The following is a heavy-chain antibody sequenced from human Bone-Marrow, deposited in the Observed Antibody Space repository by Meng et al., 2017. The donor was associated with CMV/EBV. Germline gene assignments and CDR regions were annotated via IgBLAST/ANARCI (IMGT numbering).Heavy chain of an antibody. CDR2: ISGSGGST. CDR3: AQGGYRFDY. J-gene: IGHJ4*02. CDR1: GFTFSSYA. V-gene: IGHV3-23*01. Sequence: GASLKISCAASGFTFSSYAMSWVRQAPGKGKEWGSAISGSGGSTYYADSVKGRFTISSDNSKNTRHLQMNSLRAEDTAVYYCAQGGYRFDYWGQGTLVTVSS. D-gene: IGHD1-1*01.